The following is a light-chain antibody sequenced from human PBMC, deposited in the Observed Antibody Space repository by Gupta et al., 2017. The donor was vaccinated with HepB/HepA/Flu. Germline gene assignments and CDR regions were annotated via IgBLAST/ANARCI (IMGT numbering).Light chain of an antibody. J-gene: IGLJ2*01. Sequence: SYELTQPPSVSVSPGQTARITCSGDALPKQYAYWYQQKPGQAPVLVIYKDSERPSRIPERFSGSSSGTTVTLIISGVQAEDEADYYCQSADSSGTYVVFGGGTKLTVL. CDR1: ALPKQY. V-gene: IGLV3-25*03. CDR3: QSADSSGTYVV. CDR2: KDS.